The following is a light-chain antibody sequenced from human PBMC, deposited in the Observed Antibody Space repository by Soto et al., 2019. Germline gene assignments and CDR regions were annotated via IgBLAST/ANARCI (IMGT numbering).Light chain of an antibody. Sequence: PSTLSSSLADRVTITCRASQSISSWLAWYQLKPGKASKLMIYDASSLESGVPSRFSGSGSGTEFCLTISSLRPEDFATYFFQKYYSYSLVFGKGTKVDIK. CDR2: DAS. J-gene: IGKJ1*01. CDR3: QKYYSYSLV. V-gene: IGKV1-5*01. CDR1: QSISSW.